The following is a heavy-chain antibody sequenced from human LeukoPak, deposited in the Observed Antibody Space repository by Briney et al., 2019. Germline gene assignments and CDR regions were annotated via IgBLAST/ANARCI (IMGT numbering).Heavy chain of an antibody. D-gene: IGHD6-19*01. CDR2: ISGSGGST. Sequence: GGSLRLSCAASGLTFSSYAMSWVRQAPGKGLEWVSAISGSGGSTYYADSVKGRFTISRDNSKNTLYLQMNSLRAEDTAVYYCASYSSGWRGYYYGMDVWGQGTTVTVSS. CDR3: ASYSSGWRGYYYGMDV. CDR1: GLTFSSYA. V-gene: IGHV3-23*01. J-gene: IGHJ6*02.